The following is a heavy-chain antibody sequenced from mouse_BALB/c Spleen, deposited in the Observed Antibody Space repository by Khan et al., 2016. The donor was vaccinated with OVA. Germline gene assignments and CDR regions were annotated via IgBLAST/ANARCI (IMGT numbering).Heavy chain of an antibody. J-gene: IGHJ3*01. Sequence: EVELVESGGDLVKPGGSLKLSCAASGFTFSTYGMSWVRQTPDKRLEWVATVSTGGSYTYYPDSVKGRFTISRDNDKNTLYLQMRSLKSEDTAMFYCARLAYYYDSEGFAYWGQGTLVTVSA. V-gene: IGHV5-6*01. CDR3: ARLAYYYDSEGFAY. CDR1: GFTFSTYG. D-gene: IGHD1-1*01. CDR2: VSTGGSYT.